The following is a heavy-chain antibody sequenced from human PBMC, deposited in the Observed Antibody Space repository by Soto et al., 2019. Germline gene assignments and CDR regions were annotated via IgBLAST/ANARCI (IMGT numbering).Heavy chain of an antibody. CDR3: ARGHYYDSSVYLIDY. Sequence: SETLSLTCTVSGGSISSYYWSWIRQPPGKGLEWIGYIYYSGSTNYNPSLKSRVTISVDTSKNQFSLKLSSVTAADTAVYYCARGHYYDSSVYLIDYWGPGPLVTVSS. D-gene: IGHD3-22*01. V-gene: IGHV4-59*01. CDR1: GGSISSYY. CDR2: IYYSGST. J-gene: IGHJ4*02.